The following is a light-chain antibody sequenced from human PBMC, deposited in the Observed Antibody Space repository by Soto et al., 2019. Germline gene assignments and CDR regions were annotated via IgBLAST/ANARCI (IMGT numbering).Light chain of an antibody. J-gene: IGKJ1*01. Sequence: EIVMTQSPATLSVSPGEGATLSCRASQSVSRHLAWYQQAPGQAPRLLIHGASTRATGIPARFSGSGSGTEFTLTISSLQSEDFAFYYCHQHHNWPWTFGQGTKVDIK. CDR1: QSVSRH. V-gene: IGKV3-15*01. CDR3: HQHHNWPWT. CDR2: GAS.